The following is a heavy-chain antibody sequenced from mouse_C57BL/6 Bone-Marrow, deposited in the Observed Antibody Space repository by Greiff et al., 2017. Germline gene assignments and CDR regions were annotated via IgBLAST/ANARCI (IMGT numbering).Heavy chain of an antibody. CDR1: GFTFSDFY. J-gene: IGHJ4*01. CDR3: ARRDYDYVGPMDY. D-gene: IGHD2-4*01. V-gene: IGHV7-1*01. CDR2: SRNKANDYPT. Sequence: EVQVVESGGGLVQSGRSLRLSCATSGFTFSDFYMEWVRQAPGKGLAWIAASRNKANDYPTEYSASVKGRFIVSRDTYQSILYLLLNALRAEDTAIYYCARRDYDYVGPMDYWGQGTSVTVSS.